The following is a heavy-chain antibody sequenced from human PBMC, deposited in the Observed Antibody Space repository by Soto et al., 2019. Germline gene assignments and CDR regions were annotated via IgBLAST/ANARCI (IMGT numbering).Heavy chain of an antibody. V-gene: IGHV3-23*01. CDR3: AKGRSYYYYYGVDV. CDR1: GFTFSNYA. Sequence: PGGSLRLSCAASGFTFSNYAVTWVRQAPGKGLEWVPTISGSGGSTYYADSVKGRFTISRDNSKNTLYLQMNSLRAEDTALYYCAKGRSYYYYYGVDVWGQGTTVTVSS. J-gene: IGHJ6*02. CDR2: ISGSGGST.